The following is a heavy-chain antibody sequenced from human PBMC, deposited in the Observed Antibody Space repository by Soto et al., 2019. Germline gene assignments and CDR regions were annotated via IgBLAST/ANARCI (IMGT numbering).Heavy chain of an antibody. V-gene: IGHV3-33*01. CDR1: GFTFSSYG. Sequence: QVQLVESGGGVVQPGRSLRLSCAASGFTFSSYGMHWVRQAPGKGLEWVAVIWYDGRNKYYADSVKGRFTISRDNSKNTLYLQMNSLRAEDTAVYYCAREITGGGSCHTLCYYYYYIDVWGKGTTVTVSS. D-gene: IGHD2-15*01. CDR2: IWYDGRNK. J-gene: IGHJ6*03. CDR3: AREITGGGSCHTLCYYYYYIDV.